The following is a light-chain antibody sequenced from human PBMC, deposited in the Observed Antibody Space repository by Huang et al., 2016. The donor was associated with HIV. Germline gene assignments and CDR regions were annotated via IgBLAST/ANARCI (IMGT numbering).Light chain of an antibody. CDR3: QQGNSFPLT. Sequence: DIQMTQSPSSVSASVGDRVTITCRASQDICSYLAWYQQKPGKAPKVLIYAASSLESGVPRRFTGSGFGTHFALTIDSLQPEDFATYYCQQGNSFPLTFGGGTKVQI. J-gene: IGKJ4*01. V-gene: IGKV1-12*01. CDR1: QDICSY. CDR2: AAS.